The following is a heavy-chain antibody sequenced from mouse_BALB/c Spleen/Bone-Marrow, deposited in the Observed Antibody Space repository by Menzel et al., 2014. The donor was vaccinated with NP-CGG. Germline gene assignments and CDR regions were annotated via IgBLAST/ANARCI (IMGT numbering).Heavy chain of an antibody. CDR3: ARLSYYGRFAY. V-gene: IGHV4-1*02. Sequence: EVMLVESGGGLVQPGGSLKLSCAASGFDFSRYWMSWVRQAPGKGLEWIGEINPDSSTINYTPSLKDKFIISRDNAKNTLYLQKSKVRSEDTALYYCARLSYYGRFAYWGQGTLVTVSA. D-gene: IGHD1-1*01. CDR1: GFDFSRYW. J-gene: IGHJ3*01. CDR2: INPDSSTI.